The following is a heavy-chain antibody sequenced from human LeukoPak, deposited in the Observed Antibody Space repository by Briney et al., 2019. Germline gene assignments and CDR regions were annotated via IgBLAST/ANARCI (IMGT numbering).Heavy chain of an antibody. J-gene: IGHJ6*03. CDR1: GGSFSGYY. D-gene: IGHD5-12*01. CDR3: ARARGHSGYDYYMDV. Sequence: PSETLSLTCAVYGGSFSGYYWSWIRQPPGKGLEWIGEINHSGSTNYNPSLKSRVTISVDTSKNQFSLKLSSVTAADTAVYYCARARGHSGYDYYMDVWGKGTTVTISS. V-gene: IGHV4-34*01. CDR2: INHSGST.